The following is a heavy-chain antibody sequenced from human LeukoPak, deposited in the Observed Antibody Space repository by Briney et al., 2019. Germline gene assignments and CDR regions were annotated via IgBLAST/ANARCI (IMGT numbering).Heavy chain of an antibody. CDR2: INHSGST. CDR1: GGSFSGYY. Sequence: SETLSLTSAVYGGSFSGYYWSWIRQPPGKGLEWIGEINHSGSTNYNPSLKSRVTISVDTSKNQFSLKLSSVTAADTAVYYCARDQQANFEYWGQGIIVTVSS. CDR3: ARDQQANFEY. J-gene: IGHJ4*02. V-gene: IGHV4-34*01.